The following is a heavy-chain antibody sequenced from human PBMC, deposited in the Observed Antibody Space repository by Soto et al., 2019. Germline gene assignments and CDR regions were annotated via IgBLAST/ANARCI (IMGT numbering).Heavy chain of an antibody. V-gene: IGHV1-18*04. J-gene: IGHJ5*02. Sequence: ASVKVSCKASGYTFTSYCISWVLQAPGQGLEWMGWISAYNGNTNYAQKLQGRVTMTTDTSTSTAYMELRSLRSDDTAVYYCARDYDFWSGPNWFDPWGQGTLVTVSS. CDR1: GYTFTSYC. CDR2: ISAYNGNT. CDR3: ARDYDFWSGPNWFDP. D-gene: IGHD3-3*01.